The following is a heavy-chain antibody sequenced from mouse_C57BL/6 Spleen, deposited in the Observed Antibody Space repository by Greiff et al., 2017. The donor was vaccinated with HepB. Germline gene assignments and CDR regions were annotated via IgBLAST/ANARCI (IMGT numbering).Heavy chain of an antibody. V-gene: IGHV3-6*01. D-gene: IGHD2-1*01. CDR3: ARVTGNYYAMDY. CDR1: GYSITSGYY. J-gene: IGHJ4*01. CDR2: ISYDGSN. Sequence: EVKLQESGPGLVKPSQSLSLTCSVTGYSITSGYYWNWIRQFPGNKLEWMGYISYDGSNNYNPSLKNRISITRDTSKNQFFLKLISVTTEDTATYYCARVTGNYYAMDYWGQGTSVTVSS.